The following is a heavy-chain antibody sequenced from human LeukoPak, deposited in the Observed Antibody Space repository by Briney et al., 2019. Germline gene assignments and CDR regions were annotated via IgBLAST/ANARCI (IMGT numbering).Heavy chain of an antibody. CDR1: GFTFSSYG. CDR2: ISYDGSNK. D-gene: IGHD3-3*01. CDR3: AKQGTIFGAYYFDY. Sequence: GGSLRLSCAASGFTFSSYGMHWVRQAPGTGLEWVAVISYDGSNKYYADSVKGRFTISRDNSKNTLYLQMNSLRAEDTAVYYCAKQGTIFGAYYFDYWGQGTLVTVSS. V-gene: IGHV3-30*18. J-gene: IGHJ4*02.